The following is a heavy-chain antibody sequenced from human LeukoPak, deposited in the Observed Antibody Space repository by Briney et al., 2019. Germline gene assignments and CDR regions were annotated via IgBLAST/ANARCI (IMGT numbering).Heavy chain of an antibody. V-gene: IGHV4-59*12. CDR1: GGSISSYY. D-gene: IGHD3-9*01. CDR2: IYYSEST. J-gene: IGHJ5*02. Sequence: PSETLSLTCTVSGGSISSYYWSWIRQPPGKGLEWIGYIYYSESTNYNPSLKSRVTISVDTSKNQFSLKLSSVTAADTAVYYCAREVTVLRYFDWLNNWFDPWGQGTLVTVSS. CDR3: AREVTVLRYFDWLNNWFDP.